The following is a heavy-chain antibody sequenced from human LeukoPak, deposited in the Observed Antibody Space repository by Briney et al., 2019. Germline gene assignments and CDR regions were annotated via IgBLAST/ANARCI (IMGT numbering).Heavy chain of an antibody. V-gene: IGHV4-59*01. D-gene: IGHD6-13*01. CDR1: GGSMKNYY. Sequence: SETLSLTCTVSGGSMKNYYWSWIRQPPGKGLEWIGYIHDTRGTNYNPYLKSRVTMSLDTSKNHFSLSLNSVTAADTAVYFCAGGIGYATSPADHLGQGTLVTVSS. CDR2: IHDTRGT. CDR3: AGGIGYATSPADH. J-gene: IGHJ5*02.